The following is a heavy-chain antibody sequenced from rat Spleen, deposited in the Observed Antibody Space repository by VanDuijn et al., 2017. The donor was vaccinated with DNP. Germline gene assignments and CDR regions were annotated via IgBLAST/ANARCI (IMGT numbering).Heavy chain of an antibody. V-gene: IGHV5-7*01. D-gene: IGHD3-4*01. CDR1: GFTFSDYA. CDR2: ISYDGSGP. Sequence: EVQLVESGGGLVQPGRSLKLSCVGSGFTFSDYAMAWVRQTPKKGLEWVATISYDGSGPYYRDSVKGRFTISRDNAKSTLYLQMDSLRSEDTATYYCAQPFAYWGQGTLVTVSS. CDR3: AQPFAY. J-gene: IGHJ3*01.